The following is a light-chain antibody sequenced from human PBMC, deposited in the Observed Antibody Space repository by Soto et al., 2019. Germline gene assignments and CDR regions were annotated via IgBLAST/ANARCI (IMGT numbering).Light chain of an antibody. CDR2: GNS. J-gene: IGLJ3*02. Sequence: QSVLTQPPSVSGAPGQRVTISCTGSSSNIGAGYDVHWYQQLPGTAPKLLIYGNSNRPSGVPDRFSGSKSGTSASLAITGLQAEDEADYYCQSYDSSLSVWVFGGGTKVPS. CDR3: QSYDSSLSVWV. CDR1: SSNIGAGYD. V-gene: IGLV1-40*01.